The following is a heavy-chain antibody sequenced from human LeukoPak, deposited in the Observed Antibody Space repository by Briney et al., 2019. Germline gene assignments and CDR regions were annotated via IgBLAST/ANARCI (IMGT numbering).Heavy chain of an antibody. CDR1: GGSFSGYY. V-gene: IGHV4-34*01. CDR3: ARGAAWTPYFDY. D-gene: IGHD3/OR15-3a*01. J-gene: IGHJ4*02. Sequence: SETLSLTCAVYGGSFSGYYWSWIRQPPGKGLEWIGEINHSGSTNYNPSLKSRVTISVDTSKNQFSLKLSSVTAADTAVYYCARGAAWTPYFDYWGQGTPVTVSS. CDR2: INHSGST.